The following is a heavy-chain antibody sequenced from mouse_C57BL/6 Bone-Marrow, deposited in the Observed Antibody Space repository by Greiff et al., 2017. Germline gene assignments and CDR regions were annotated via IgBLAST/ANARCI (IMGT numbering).Heavy chain of an antibody. J-gene: IGHJ2*01. V-gene: IGHV3-1*01. Sequence: DVHLVESGPGMVKPSQSLSLTCTVTGYSITSGYDWHWIRHFPGNKLEWMGYISYSGSPNSNQSLKSRISLTHDKSKHRFVLKLNSMPTEDTATDYYSRTLIYDDYCFDYWGQGTTVTVAS. CDR3: SRTLIYDDYCFDY. D-gene: IGHD2-3*01. CDR1: GYSITSGYD. CDR2: ISYSGSP.